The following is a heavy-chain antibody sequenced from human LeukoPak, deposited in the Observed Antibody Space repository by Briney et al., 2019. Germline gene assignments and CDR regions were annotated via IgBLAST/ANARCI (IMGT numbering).Heavy chain of an antibody. D-gene: IGHD5-18*01. J-gene: IGHJ4*02. CDR3: AREDSNTARDY. CDR1: GGSISSGDYC. CDR2: IYYSEST. V-gene: IGHV4-30-4*01. Sequence: SATLSLTCTVSGGSISSGDYCWAWIRQPPWKGLEWIGNIYYSESTYYHPSLKSRVTISVGTSKNQFSLKLSSVTAADTAVYYCAREDSNTARDYWGQGTLVTVSS.